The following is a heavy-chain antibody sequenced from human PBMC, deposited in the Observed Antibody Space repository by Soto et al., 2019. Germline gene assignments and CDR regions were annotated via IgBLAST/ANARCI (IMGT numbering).Heavy chain of an antibody. D-gene: IGHD2-2*01. CDR2: INPSGYGT. V-gene: IGHV1-46*01. CDR3: ARDGVVVPSALYYFDY. CDR1: GYTFTSYY. J-gene: IGHJ4*02. Sequence: SGKVWCRASGYTFTSYYMHWVRQAPGQGLEWMGIINPSGYGTSYAQKFQGRVTMTRDTSTSTFYMELRSLRSDDTAVYFCARDGVVVPSALYYFDYWGQGTLVTVSS.